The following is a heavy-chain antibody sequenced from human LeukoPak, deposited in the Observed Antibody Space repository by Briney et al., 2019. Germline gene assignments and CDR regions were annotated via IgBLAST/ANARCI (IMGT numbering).Heavy chain of an antibody. J-gene: IGHJ4*02. Sequence: SETLSLTCTGSGGSMSTYYWSWIRQSPGKGLEWIGYIYYSGSTSYNPSLRSRLTISIDTSKTQFYLKLSSVTAADTAVYYCARVVYSGSWGYFDYWGQGILVTVSS. D-gene: IGHD3-10*01. CDR1: GGSMSTYY. CDR2: IYYSGST. CDR3: ARVVYSGSWGYFDY. V-gene: IGHV4-59*01.